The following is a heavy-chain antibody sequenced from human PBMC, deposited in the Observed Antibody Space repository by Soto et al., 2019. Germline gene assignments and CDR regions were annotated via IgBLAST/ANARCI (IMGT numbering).Heavy chain of an antibody. CDR1: GYTLTSYD. Sequence: QVQLVQSGAEVKKPGASVKVSCKASGYTLTSYDINWVRQATGQGLEWMGVMNPNSGNTGYAQKFQGRVTMTRNTSISTAYMELSSLRSEDTAVYYCASTHCSGGSCYSVFSWFDPWGQGTLVTVSS. V-gene: IGHV1-8*01. CDR2: MNPNSGNT. D-gene: IGHD2-15*01. J-gene: IGHJ5*02. CDR3: ASTHCSGGSCYSVFSWFDP.